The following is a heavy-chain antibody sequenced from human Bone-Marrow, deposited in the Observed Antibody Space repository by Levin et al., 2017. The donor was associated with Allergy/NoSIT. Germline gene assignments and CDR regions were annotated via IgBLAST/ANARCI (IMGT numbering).Heavy chain of an antibody. CDR3: ARVRSGSYWSFDY. CDR2: IYYSGST. Sequence: NPSETLSLTCTVSGGSISSYYWSWIRQPPGKGLEWIGYIYYSGSTNYNPSLKSRVTISVDTSKNQFSLKLSSVTAADTAVYYCARVRSGSYWSFDYWGQGTLVTVSS. CDR1: GGSISSYY. D-gene: IGHD1-26*01. V-gene: IGHV4-59*01. J-gene: IGHJ4*02.